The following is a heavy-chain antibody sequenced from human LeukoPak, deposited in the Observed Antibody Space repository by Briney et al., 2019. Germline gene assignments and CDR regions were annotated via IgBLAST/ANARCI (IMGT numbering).Heavy chain of an antibody. V-gene: IGHV3-23*01. CDR2: ISGSGGTT. J-gene: IGHJ2*01. D-gene: IGHD2-21*01. Sequence: GGSLRLSCAASGFTFSTHVMSWGRQAPGKGLEWVSGISGSGGTTDYADSVKDRFTISRDNSKNTVYLQMDSLRVEDTAVYYCANVVRTATIYTYWYFDLWGRGTLVTVSS. CDR3: ANVVRTATIYTYWYFDL. CDR1: GFTFSTHV.